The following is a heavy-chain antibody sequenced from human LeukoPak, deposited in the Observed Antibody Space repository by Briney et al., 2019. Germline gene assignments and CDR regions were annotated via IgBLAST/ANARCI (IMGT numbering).Heavy chain of an antibody. CDR2: IKQDGSEK. CDR3: ARDGYGSGKGFDY. CDR1: GFTFSSYW. D-gene: IGHD3-10*01. Sequence: GGSLRLSCAASGFTFSSYWMSWVRQAPGKGLEWVANIKQDGSEKYYVDSVKGRFTISRDNAKNTLYLQMNSLRAEDTAVYYCARDGYGSGKGFDYWGQGTLVTVSS. J-gene: IGHJ4*02. V-gene: IGHV3-7*01.